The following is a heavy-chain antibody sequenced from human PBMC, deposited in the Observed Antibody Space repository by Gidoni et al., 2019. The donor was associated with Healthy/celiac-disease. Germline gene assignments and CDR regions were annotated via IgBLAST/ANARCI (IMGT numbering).Heavy chain of an antibody. D-gene: IGHD3-10*01. V-gene: IGHV4-59*01. Sequence: KGLEWIGYIYYSGSTNYNPSLKSRVTISVDTSKNQFSLKLSSVTAADTAVYYCAREHEITYGSGSYYVLDYWGQGTLVTVSS. CDR3: AREHEITYGSGSYYVLDY. J-gene: IGHJ4*02. CDR2: IYYSGST.